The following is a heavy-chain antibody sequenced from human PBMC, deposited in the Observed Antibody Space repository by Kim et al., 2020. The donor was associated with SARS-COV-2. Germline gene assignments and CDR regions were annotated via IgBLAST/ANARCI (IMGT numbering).Heavy chain of an antibody. J-gene: IGHJ5*02. V-gene: IGHV3-33*01. D-gene: IGHD6-6*01. CDR3: ARDVAKGVGAARPLGWFDP. CDR1: GFTFSSYG. CDR2: IWYDGSNK. Sequence: EGSLRLSCAASGFTFSSYGMHWVRQAPGKGLEWVAVIWYDGSNKYYADSVKGRFTISRDNSKNTLYLQMNSLRAEDTAVYYCARDVAKGVGAARPLGWFDPWGQGTLVTVSS.